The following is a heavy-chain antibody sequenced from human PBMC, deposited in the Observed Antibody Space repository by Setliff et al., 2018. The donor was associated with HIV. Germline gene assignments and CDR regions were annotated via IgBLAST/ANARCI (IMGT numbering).Heavy chain of an antibody. J-gene: IGHJ4*02. CDR3: ARGLGGYYDSSGVDY. V-gene: IGHV3-15*07. CDR2: VKSERDGGTV. CDR1: GFTFNKAW. D-gene: IGHD3-22*01. Sequence: PGGSLRLSCAASGFTFNKAWMNWVRQAPGKGLEWIARVKSERDGGTVDYAAPVKGRFTISRDDSKTTLYLQMNSLKTEDTAVYYCARGLGGYYDSSGVDYWGQGTLVTVSS.